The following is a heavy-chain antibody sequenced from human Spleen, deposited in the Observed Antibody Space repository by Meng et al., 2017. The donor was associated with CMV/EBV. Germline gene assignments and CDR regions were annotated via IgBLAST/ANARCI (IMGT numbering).Heavy chain of an antibody. Sequence: CGVSGGSVSSTNWWSWVRQPPGKGLEWIGEIYYSENTNYNPSLKSRVTISIDKSNNQFSLKLTFVTAADTAVYYCARVASGQDYFDSWGQGTLVTVSS. CDR1: GGSVSSTNW. CDR2: IYYSENT. CDR3: ARVASGQDYFDS. V-gene: IGHV4-4*02. J-gene: IGHJ4*02.